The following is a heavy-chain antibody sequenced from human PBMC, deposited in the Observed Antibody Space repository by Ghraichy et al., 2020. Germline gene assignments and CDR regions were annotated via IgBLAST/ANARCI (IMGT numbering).Heavy chain of an antibody. D-gene: IGHD1-26*01. CDR1: GDSVSSNSAA. CDR3: ARETVVGAAIFDY. J-gene: IGHJ4*02. Sequence: SQTLSLTCAISGDSVSSNSAAWSWIRQSPSRGLEWLGRTYYRSKWYNDYAVSVKSRITINPDTPKNQLSLQLNSVTPEDTAVYYCARETVVGAAIFDYWGRGTLVTVSS. V-gene: IGHV6-1*01. CDR2: TYYRSKWYN.